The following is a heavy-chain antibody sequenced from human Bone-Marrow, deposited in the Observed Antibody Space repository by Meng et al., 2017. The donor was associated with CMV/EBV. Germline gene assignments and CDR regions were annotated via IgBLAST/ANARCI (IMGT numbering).Heavy chain of an antibody. CDR2: INHSGST. V-gene: IGHV4-34*01. CDR1: GGSFSGYY. D-gene: IGHD6-25*01. CDR3: ARSKLRSRIAADY. J-gene: IGHJ4*02. Sequence: GSLRLSCAVYGGSFSGYYWSWIRQPPGKGLEWIGEINHSGSTNYNPSLKSRVTISVDTSKNQFSLKLSSVTAADTAVYYCARSKLRSRIAADYWVQGTLVTVSS.